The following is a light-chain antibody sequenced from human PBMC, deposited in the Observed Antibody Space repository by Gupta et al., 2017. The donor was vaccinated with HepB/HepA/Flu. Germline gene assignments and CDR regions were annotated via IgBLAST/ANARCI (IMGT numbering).Light chain of an antibody. J-gene: IGKJ1*01. CDR1: ESLVHRDGNTY. CDR3: LQATQFPRT. Sequence: DIVMTQTSLSSLVTLAQPASISCRSSESLVHRDGNTYVSLFQQRPGQPPRLLIYRASQRFSGVPDRFSGSGAETDFTLKISRVEAEDVGTYYCLQATQFPRTFGQGTKVEI. V-gene: IGKV2-24*01. CDR2: RAS.